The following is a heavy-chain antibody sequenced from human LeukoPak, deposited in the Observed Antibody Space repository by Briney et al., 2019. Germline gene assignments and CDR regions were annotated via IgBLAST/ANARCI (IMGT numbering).Heavy chain of an antibody. Sequence: SSVKVSCKASGCTFSSYPISLVRQAPGPGLEWMGGIIPMFDTADFAQKFPRRVTITADTSTSTAYMQLSSLRSEDTVVYYCARARSGPYGSGSLDAFYIWGQGTMVTVSS. CDR1: GCTFSSYP. CDR2: IIPMFDTA. CDR3: ARARSGPYGSGSLDAFYI. V-gene: IGHV1-69*06. J-gene: IGHJ3*02. D-gene: IGHD3-10*01.